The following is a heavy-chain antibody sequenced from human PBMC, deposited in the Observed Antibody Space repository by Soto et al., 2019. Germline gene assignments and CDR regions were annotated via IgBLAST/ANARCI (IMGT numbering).Heavy chain of an antibody. CDR2: IRRKANSYTT. Sequence: EVQLVESGGGLVQPGGSLRLSCAASGLIFSDYHMDWVRQAPGKGLEWVGRIRRKANSYTTDYAASVKGRFNISKDDSKDSLYLQMKSLKTEDTAVYYCAMLGGWSGGSNDMDVWGQGTTVTVSS. V-gene: IGHV3-72*01. CDR3: AMLGGWSGGSNDMDV. CDR1: GLIFSDYH. D-gene: IGHD6-19*01. J-gene: IGHJ6*02.